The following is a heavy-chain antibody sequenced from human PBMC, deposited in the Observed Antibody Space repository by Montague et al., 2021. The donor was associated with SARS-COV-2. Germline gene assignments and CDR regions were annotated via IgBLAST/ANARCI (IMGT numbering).Heavy chain of an antibody. CDR1: GGSISSGGYY. J-gene: IGHJ4*02. D-gene: IGHD5-12*01. V-gene: IGHV4-31*03. CDR2: IYYSGST. CDR3: ARYCMVASRAPFAVDY. Sequence: TLSLTCTVSGGSISSGGYYWSWIRQHPGKGLEWIGYIYYSGSTYHNPSLKSRVTISVDTSKNQFSLKLSSVTAADTAVYYCARYCMVASRAPFAVDYWGQGTLVTVSS.